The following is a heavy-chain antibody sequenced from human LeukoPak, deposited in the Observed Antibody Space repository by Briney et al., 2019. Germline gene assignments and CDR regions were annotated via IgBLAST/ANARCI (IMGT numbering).Heavy chain of an antibody. CDR2: LNPSRGTT. V-gene: IGHV1-46*01. D-gene: IGHD3-16*01. CDR3: ARDATRGIGGSYDLDF. J-gene: IGHJ4*02. Sequence: ASVKLSCKASGYNFSNYYIQWVRQDPGQGLEWMGLLNPSRGTTAYAPKFQGRVTMTRDTSSNTVYMELRGLRSDDTAIYYCARDATRGIGGSYDLDFWGQGSLVTVSS. CDR1: GYNFSNYY.